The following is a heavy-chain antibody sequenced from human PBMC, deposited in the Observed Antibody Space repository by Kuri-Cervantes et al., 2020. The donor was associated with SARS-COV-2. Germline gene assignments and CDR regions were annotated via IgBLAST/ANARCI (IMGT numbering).Heavy chain of an antibody. Sequence: SETLSLTCAISGDSVSSNSAAWNWIRQSPSRGLEWLGRTYYRSKWYNDYAVSVKSRITINPDTSKNQFSLQLNSVTPEDTAVYYCARHILPLLLRSNYYYDSSGYPPAYFDYWGQGTLVTVSS. J-gene: IGHJ4*02. CDR2: TYYRSKWYN. CDR3: ARHILPLLLRSNYYYDSSGYPPAYFDY. D-gene: IGHD3-22*01. V-gene: IGHV6-1*01. CDR1: GDSVSSNSAA.